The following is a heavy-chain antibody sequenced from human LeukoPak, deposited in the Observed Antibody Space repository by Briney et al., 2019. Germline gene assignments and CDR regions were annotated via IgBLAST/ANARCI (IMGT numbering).Heavy chain of an antibody. CDR2: IYYTGNP. J-gene: IGHJ4*02. CDR1: GGSMTRYY. D-gene: IGHD6-6*01. V-gene: IGHV4-59*08. Sequence: SETLSLTCTVCGGSMTRYYWSGIRQPPGKGLEWIGNIYYTGNPNYNPSLKSRVTVSVDSSKGQLSLKLTSLTAADSAVYYRARRSTLENFFDSWGQGTPVTVSS. CDR3: ARRSTLENFFDS.